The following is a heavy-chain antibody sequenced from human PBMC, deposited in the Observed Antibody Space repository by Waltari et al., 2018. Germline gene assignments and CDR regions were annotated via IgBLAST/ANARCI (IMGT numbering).Heavy chain of an antibody. Sequence: QVQLQESGPGLVKPSETLSLTCTVSGGSISSYYWSWIRQPPGKGLEWIGYIYYSGSTNYTPSLKSRVTISVDTSKNQFSLKLSSVTAADTAVYYCARRGDSSSGAYYYYYYMDVWGKGTTVTVSS. D-gene: IGHD6-6*01. CDR3: ARRGDSSSGAYYYYYYMDV. CDR2: IYYSGST. J-gene: IGHJ6*03. CDR1: GGSISSYY. V-gene: IGHV4-59*01.